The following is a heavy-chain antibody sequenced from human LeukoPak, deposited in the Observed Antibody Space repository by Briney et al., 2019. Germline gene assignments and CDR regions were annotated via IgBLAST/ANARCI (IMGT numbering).Heavy chain of an antibody. V-gene: IGHV3-9*01. CDR3: AKDYGSLIGNWFDP. CDR2: TVWNGAVI. D-gene: IGHD2/OR15-2a*01. Sequence: PGGSLRLSCAASGFTFADFAMHWVRQVPGKGLEWVSGTVWNGAVIDYADSVKGRFTISRDNAKNSLYLQMNSLRAEDTALYYCAKDYGSLIGNWFDPWGQGTLVTVSS. CDR1: GFTFADFA. J-gene: IGHJ5*02.